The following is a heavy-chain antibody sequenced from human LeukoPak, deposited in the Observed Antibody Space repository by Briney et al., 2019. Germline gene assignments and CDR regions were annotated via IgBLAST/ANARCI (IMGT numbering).Heavy chain of an antibody. Sequence: SETLSLTCSVSGCSISSYYWSWIRQPPGKGLEWIGYTYYSGSTNYNPSLRSRVTISVDTSKNQFSLKLTSVTAADTAVYFCARHKRGDGYSGYDSFDYWGQGTLVTVSS. CDR3: ARHKRGDGYSGYDSFDY. D-gene: IGHD5-12*01. CDR2: TYYSGST. V-gene: IGHV4-59*08. CDR1: GCSISSYY. J-gene: IGHJ4*02.